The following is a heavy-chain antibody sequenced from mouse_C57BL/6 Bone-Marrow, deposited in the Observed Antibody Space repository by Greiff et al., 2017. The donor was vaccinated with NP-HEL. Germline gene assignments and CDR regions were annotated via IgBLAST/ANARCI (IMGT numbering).Heavy chain of an antibody. CDR1: GYTFTDYN. CDR3: ARNRYYGAFWYFDV. CDR2: INPNNGGT. D-gene: IGHD1-1*01. V-gene: IGHV1-18*01. Sequence: EVKLQESGPELVKPGASVKIPCKASGYTFTDYNMDWVKQSHGKSLEWIGDINPNNGGTIYNQKFKGKATLTVDKSSSTAYMELRSLTSEDTAVYYCARNRYYGAFWYFDVWGTGTTVTVSS. J-gene: IGHJ1*03.